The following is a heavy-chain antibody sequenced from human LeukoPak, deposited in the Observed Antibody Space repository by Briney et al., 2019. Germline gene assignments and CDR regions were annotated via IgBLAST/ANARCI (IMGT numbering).Heavy chain of an antibody. CDR1: GFTFSSYG. V-gene: IGHV3-23*01. CDR3: WGYSSGWYYFDY. CDR2: ISGSGGST. D-gene: IGHD6-19*01. J-gene: IGHJ4*02. Sequence: GGSLRLSCAASGFTFSSYGMSWVRQAPGKGLEWVSAISGSGGSTYYADSVKGRFTISRDNSKNTLYLQMNSLRAEDTAVYYCWGYSSGWYYFDYWGQGTLVTVSS.